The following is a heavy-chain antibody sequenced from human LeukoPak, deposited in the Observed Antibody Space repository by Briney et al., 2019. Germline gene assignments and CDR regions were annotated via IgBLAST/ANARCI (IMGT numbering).Heavy chain of an antibody. D-gene: IGHD3-22*01. J-gene: IGHJ3*02. CDR2: IYPGDSDT. CDR1: GYSFTSYW. CDR3: ARRRSPNDTPLGDAFDI. V-gene: IGHV5-51*01. Sequence: GESLQISCKGSGYSFTSYWIGWVRQMPGKGLEWMGIIYPGDSDTRYRPSFQGQVTISADKSISTAYLQWSSLKASDTAMYYCARRRSPNDTPLGDAFDIWGQGTMVTVSS.